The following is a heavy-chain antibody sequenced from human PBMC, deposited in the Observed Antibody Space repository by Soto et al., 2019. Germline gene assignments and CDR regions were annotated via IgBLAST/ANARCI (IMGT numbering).Heavy chain of an antibody. CDR3: AKDQLVLRFLEWYFDP. D-gene: IGHD3-3*01. CDR2: ISGSGGST. J-gene: IGHJ4*02. CDR1: GFTFSSYA. Sequence: PGGSLRLSCAASGFTFSSYAMSWVRQAPGKGLEWVSAISGSGGSTYYADSVKGRFTISRDNSKNTLYLQMNSLRAEDTAVYYCAKDQLVLRFLEWYFDPWGQGTLVTVPS. V-gene: IGHV3-23*01.